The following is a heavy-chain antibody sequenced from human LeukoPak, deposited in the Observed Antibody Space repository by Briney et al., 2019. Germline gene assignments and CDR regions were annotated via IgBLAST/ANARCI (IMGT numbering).Heavy chain of an antibody. V-gene: IGHV4-39*07. CDR1: GGSISSSSYY. CDR3: ARVDRGSGSYYNYYYNMDV. Sequence: SETLSLTCSVSGGSISSSSYYWGWIRQPPGKGLEWIGSIYYSGSTYYNPSLKSRVTISVDTSKNQFSLKLSSVTAADTAVYYCARVDRGSGSYYNYYYNMDVWGQGTTVTVSS. CDR2: IYYSGST. D-gene: IGHD3-10*01. J-gene: IGHJ6*02.